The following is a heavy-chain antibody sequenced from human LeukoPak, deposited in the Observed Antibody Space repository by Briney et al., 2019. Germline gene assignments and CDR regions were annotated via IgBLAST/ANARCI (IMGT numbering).Heavy chain of an antibody. CDR2: INPSGGST. Sequence: ASVKVSCKASGYTFTSYYMHWVRQAPGQGLEWMGIINPSGGSTSYAQKFQGRVTMTRDMSTSTVYMELSSLRSEDTAVYYCARDIAPSMYANYFDYWGQGTLVNVSS. D-gene: IGHD2-8*01. CDR1: GYTFTSYY. CDR3: ARDIAPSMYANYFDY. V-gene: IGHV1-46*01. J-gene: IGHJ4*02.